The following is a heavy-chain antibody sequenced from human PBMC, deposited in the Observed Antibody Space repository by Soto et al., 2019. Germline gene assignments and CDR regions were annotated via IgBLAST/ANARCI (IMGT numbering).Heavy chain of an antibody. V-gene: IGHV1-3*01. CDR2: INAGNGNT. CDR1: GYTFTSYA. CDR3: ARDRYSYGFSHLFDY. J-gene: IGHJ4*02. Sequence: QVQLVQSGAEVKKPGASVKVSCKASGYTFTSYAIHWVRQAPGQRLEWMGWINAGNGNTKYSQKFQGRVTITRDTSASTAYMELSSLRSEDTAVYYCARDRYSYGFSHLFDYWGQGTLVTVSS. D-gene: IGHD5-18*01.